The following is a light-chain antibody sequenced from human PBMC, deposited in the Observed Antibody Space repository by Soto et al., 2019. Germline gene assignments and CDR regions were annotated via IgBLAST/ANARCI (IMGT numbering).Light chain of an antibody. CDR2: GAS. V-gene: IGKV3-15*01. Sequence: EIVMTQSPATLSVSPGERATLSCRASQGVSSNLAWYQQKPGQAPRLLIYGASTRATGIPARFSGSGSGTEFTLTISSLQSEDFVVYYCQQYNNWPMTFGQGTKVEIK. CDR1: QGVSSN. CDR3: QQYNNWPMT. J-gene: IGKJ1*01.